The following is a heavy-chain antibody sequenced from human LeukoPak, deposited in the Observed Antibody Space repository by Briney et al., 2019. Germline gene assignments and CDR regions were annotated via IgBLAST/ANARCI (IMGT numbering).Heavy chain of an antibody. CDR1: GGTFSSYA. D-gene: IGHD2-15*01. Sequence: SVKVSCKASGGTFSSYAISWVRQAPGQGLEWMGGIIPIFGTANYAQKFQGRVTITADESTSTAYMELSRLRSDDTAVYYCARSIVVVVAAEYYFDYWGQGTLVTVSS. CDR2: IIPIFGTA. CDR3: ARSIVVVVAAEYYFDY. J-gene: IGHJ4*02. V-gene: IGHV1-69*01.